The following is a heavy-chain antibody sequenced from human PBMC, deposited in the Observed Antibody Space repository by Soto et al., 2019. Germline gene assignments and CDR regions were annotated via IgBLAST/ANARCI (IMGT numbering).Heavy chain of an antibody. Sequence: EVQLVESGGGVVQPGGSLRLSCAASGCSFSTWMHWVRQAPGKGLVWLSRINSDGSSITYADSVKGRFIVSRDNAKNTLYLQINSLTAEDTAVYYCTRGASGYGNFDYWGQGVLLTVSS. CDR2: INSDGSSI. CDR3: TRGASGYGNFDY. J-gene: IGHJ4*02. D-gene: IGHD5-12*01. CDR1: GCSFSTW. V-gene: IGHV3-74*01.